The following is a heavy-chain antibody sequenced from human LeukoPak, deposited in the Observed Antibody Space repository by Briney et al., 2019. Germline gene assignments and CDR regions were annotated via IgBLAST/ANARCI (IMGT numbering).Heavy chain of an antibody. CDR2: INSEGSST. J-gene: IGHJ4*02. V-gene: IGHV3-74*01. D-gene: IGHD3-22*01. CDR1: GFTLSRYG. CDR3: ARDYYSRFDY. Sequence: GGSLRLSCAASGFTLSRYGMNWVRQAPGKGLVWVSRINSEGSSTTYADSVKGRFTISRDNAKNTLILQMNSLRAEDTAVYYCARDYYSRFDYWGQGTLVTVTS.